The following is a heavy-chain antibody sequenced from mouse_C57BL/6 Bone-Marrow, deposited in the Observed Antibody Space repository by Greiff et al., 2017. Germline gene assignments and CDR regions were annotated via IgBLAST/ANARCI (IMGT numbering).Heavy chain of an antibody. D-gene: IGHD1-1*01. Sequence: EVKLVESGGGLVKPGGSLKLSCAASGFTFSSYAMSWVRQTPEKRLEWVATISDGGSYTYYPDNVKGRFTISRDNAKNNLYLQMSHRKSEDTAMYYCARVVYYYGSSFDYWGQGTTLTVSS. V-gene: IGHV5-4*03. CDR1: GFTFSSYA. CDR2: ISDGGSYT. CDR3: ARVVYYYGSSFDY. J-gene: IGHJ2*01.